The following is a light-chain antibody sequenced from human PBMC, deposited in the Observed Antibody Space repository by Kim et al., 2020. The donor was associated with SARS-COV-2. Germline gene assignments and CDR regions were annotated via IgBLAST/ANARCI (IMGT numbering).Light chain of an antibody. CDR3: QQYNNWPPLT. J-gene: IGKJ5*01. Sequence: SPGERATLSCRASRSVSSNLAWYQQKPGQAPRLLIYGASTRATGIPARFSGSGSGTEFTLTISSLQSEDFAVYYCQQYNNWPPLTFGQGTRLEIK. V-gene: IGKV3-15*01. CDR2: GAS. CDR1: RSVSSN.